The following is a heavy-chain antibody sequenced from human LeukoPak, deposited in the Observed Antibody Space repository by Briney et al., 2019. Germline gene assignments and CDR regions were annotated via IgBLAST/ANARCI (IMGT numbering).Heavy chain of an antibody. CDR1: GGSISSSSYY. CDR2: IYYSGST. V-gene: IGHV4-39*01. CDR3: ARRVVDTVSLYYSYYMDV. J-gene: IGHJ6*03. Sequence: SEPLSLTCTVSGGSISSSSYYWGWIRQPPGKGLEWIGRIYYSGSTYYNPSLKSRVTISVDTSKNQFSLKLSSVTAADTAVYYCARRVVDTVSLYYSYYMDVWGKGTTVTVSS. D-gene: IGHD5-18*01.